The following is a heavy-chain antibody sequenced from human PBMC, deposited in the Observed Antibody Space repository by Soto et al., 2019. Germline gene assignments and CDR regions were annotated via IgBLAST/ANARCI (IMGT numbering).Heavy chain of an antibody. J-gene: IGHJ6*03. V-gene: IGHV4-39*01. CDR2: IYYSGST. CDR1: GGSISSSSYY. CDR3: ASILGYYYYMDV. Sequence: QLQLQESGPGLVKPSETLSLTCTVSGGSISSSSYYWGWIRQPPGKGLEWIGSIYYSGSTYYNPSLKSRVTISVDTSKNQFSLKLSSVTAADTAVYYCASILGYYYYMDVWGKGTTVTVSS.